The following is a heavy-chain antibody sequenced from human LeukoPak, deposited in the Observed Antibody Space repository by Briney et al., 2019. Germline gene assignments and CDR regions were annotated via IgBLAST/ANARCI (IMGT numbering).Heavy chain of an antibody. J-gene: IGHJ6*04. CDR2: ISSSSSYI. CDR1: GFTFSSYS. D-gene: IGHD3-10*02. CDR3: AELGITMNGGV. Sequence: GGSLRLSCAASGFTFSSYSMSWVRQASGKGLEWVSSISSSSSYIYYADSVKGRFTISRDNAKNSLYLQMNSLRAEDTAVYYCAELGITMNGGVWGKGTTVTISS. V-gene: IGHV3-21*01.